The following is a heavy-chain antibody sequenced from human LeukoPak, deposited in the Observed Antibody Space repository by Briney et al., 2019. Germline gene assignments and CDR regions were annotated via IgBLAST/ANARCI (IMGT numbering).Heavy chain of an antibody. Sequence: GTLRLTCAASGWDFTGNYLNWIRQLPGKGLEWLSYISASSRTIHYADSVKGRFTVSRDNAENSLYLQMDSLRVEDTAIYYCAKSRGWFEVLDVWGQGTLVTVSS. CDR3: AKSRGWFEVLDV. CDR2: ISASSRTI. D-gene: IGHD3-10*01. CDR1: GWDFTGNY. V-gene: IGHV3-11*04. J-gene: IGHJ3*01.